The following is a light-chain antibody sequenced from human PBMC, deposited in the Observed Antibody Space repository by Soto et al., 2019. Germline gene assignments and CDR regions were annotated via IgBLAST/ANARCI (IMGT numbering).Light chain of an antibody. Sequence: QSALTQPASVSGSPGQSITISCTGSSSDVGGYNYVSWYQHHPGKAPKLIIYDVIKRPSGVPDRFSGSKSGITASLTISGLQADDEADYYCCSYAATSTLVFGGGTKLTVL. CDR2: DVI. CDR3: CSYAATSTLV. CDR1: SSDVGGYNY. V-gene: IGLV2-11*01. J-gene: IGLJ3*02.